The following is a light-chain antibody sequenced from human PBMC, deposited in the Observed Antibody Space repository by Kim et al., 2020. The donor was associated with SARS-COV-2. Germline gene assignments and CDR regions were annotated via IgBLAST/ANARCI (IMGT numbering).Light chain of an antibody. CDR3: LLFYSGLSV. J-gene: IGLJ3*02. V-gene: IGLV7-46*01. Sequence: QAVVTQEPSLTVSPGGTVTLTCGSSTGTVTSRHYPYWFQQKPGQAPRTLIYDTSDKHSWTPARFSGSLLGGKAALTLSGAQPEDEADYYCLLFYSGLSVFGGGTQLTFL. CDR2: DTS. CDR1: TGTVTSRHY.